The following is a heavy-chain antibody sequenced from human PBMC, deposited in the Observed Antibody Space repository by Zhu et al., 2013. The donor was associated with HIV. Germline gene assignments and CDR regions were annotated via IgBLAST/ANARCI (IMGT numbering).Heavy chain of an antibody. Sequence: EVQLVESGGGLVQPGGSLRLSCAASGFTFTHPWMHWVRQAPGQGLVWVSRINSDGSGTNYADSVKGRFTVSRDNTKNTLFLQMNSLRAEDTAVHYCARGRDLALVVDWGQGTLVIVSS. D-gene: IGHD5-18*01. CDR3: ARGRDLALVVD. CDR1: GFTFTHPW. CDR2: INSDGSGT. J-gene: IGHJ4*02. V-gene: IGHV3-74*01.